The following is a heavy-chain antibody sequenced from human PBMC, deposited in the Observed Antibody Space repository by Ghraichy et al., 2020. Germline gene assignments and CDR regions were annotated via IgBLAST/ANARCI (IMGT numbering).Heavy chain of an antibody. D-gene: IGHD2/OR15-2a*01. V-gene: IGHV3-23*01. J-gene: IGHJ4*02. CDR2: ISGSGGST. Sequence: LSLTCAASGFTFSSYAMSWVHQAPGKGLEWVSAISGSGGSTYYADSVKGRFTISRDNSKNTLYLQMNSLRAEDTAVYYCAKGRRESRDYFDYWGQGTLVTVSS. CDR3: AKGRRESRDYFDY. CDR1: GFTFSSYA.